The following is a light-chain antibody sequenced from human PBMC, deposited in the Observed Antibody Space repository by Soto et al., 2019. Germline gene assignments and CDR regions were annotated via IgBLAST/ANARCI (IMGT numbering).Light chain of an antibody. J-gene: IGKJ3*01. V-gene: IGKV3-15*01. CDR2: GAS. Sequence: EIVMTQSPATLSVSPGERATLSCRASQSVSSNLAWYQQKPGQAPRLLIYGASTRATGITARFSGSGSGTEFTLTISSLQSEGFAVYYCQQYKRWPFTFDPGTRVDI. CDR3: QQYKRWPFT. CDR1: QSVSSN.